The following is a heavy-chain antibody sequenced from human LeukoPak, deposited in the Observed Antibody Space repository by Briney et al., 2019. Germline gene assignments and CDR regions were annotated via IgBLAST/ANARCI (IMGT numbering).Heavy chain of an antibody. CDR1: GFTVSSNY. D-gene: IGHD6-19*01. CDR2: IYSGGST. V-gene: IGHV3-66*02. CDR3: AATSYSSGWPT. J-gene: IGHJ4*02. Sequence: GGSLRLSCAASGFTVSSNYMSWVRQAPGKGLEWVSVIYSGGSTYYADSVKGRFTTSRDNSKDTLYLQMNSLRAEATAVYYCAATSYSSGWPTWGQGTLVTVSS.